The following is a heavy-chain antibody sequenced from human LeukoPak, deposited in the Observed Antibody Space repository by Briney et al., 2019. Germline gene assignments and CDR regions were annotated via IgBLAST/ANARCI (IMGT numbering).Heavy chain of an antibody. V-gene: IGHV7-4-1*02. CDR2: INTNTGNP. CDR1: GYTFTSYA. Sequence: ASVKVSCKASGYTFTSYAMNWVRQAPGQGLEWMGWINTNTGNPTYAQGFTGRFVFSLDTSVSTAYLQISSLKAEDTAVYYCARGGLRQQLVLVMDYWGQGTLVTVSS. J-gene: IGHJ4*02. D-gene: IGHD6-13*01. CDR3: ARGGLRQQLVLVMDY.